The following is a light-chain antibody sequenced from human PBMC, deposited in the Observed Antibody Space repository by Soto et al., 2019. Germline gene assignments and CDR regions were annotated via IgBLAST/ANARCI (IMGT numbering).Light chain of an antibody. CDR1: QGVTTN. J-gene: IGKJ5*01. CDR2: DVS. V-gene: IGKV3-15*01. Sequence: EIVMTQSPATLSVSPGERATLSCRAGQGVTTNFAWYQQKSGQSPRLLIYDVSTRATGVPARFSATGSETDFTLTISGLQSEDSAVYFCQQYNNWPFSFGQGTRLEIK. CDR3: QQYNNWPFS.